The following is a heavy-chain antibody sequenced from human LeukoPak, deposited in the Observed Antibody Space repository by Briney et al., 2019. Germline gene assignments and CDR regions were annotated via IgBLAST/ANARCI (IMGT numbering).Heavy chain of an antibody. CDR1: GITFSGYA. D-gene: IGHD1-26*01. CDR3: ARGHSVGWELGVCDH. CDR2: IKYDGSNE. J-gene: IGHJ4*02. Sequence: PGRSLRLSCAASGITFSGYAMHWVRQAPGKGLEGVALIKYDGSNEYYADSVKGRFTISRDDSKNTLYLQMNSLRAEDTAVYYCARGHSVGWELGVCDHWGQGTLVTVSS. V-gene: IGHV3-33*01.